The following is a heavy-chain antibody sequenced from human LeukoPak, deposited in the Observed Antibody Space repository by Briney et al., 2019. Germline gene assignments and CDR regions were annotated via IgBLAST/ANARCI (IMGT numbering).Heavy chain of an antibody. Sequence: ASVKVSCKASGYTFTSYYMHWVRQAPGQGLEWIAIINPSGGRISYAQKFQGRVTMTRDTSTSTVYMELSSLRSEETAVYYCARDPRPSYDSSGYYYPGDYWGQGTLVTVSS. J-gene: IGHJ4*02. CDR3: ARDPRPSYDSSGYYYPGDY. D-gene: IGHD3-22*01. CDR1: GYTFTSYY. V-gene: IGHV1-46*01. CDR2: INPSGGRI.